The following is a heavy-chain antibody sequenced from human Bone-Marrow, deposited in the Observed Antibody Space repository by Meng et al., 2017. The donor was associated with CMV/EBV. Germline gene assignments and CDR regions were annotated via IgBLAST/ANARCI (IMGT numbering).Heavy chain of an antibody. D-gene: IGHD3-22*01. V-gene: IGHV4-30-2*05. CDR2: VYYSGSN. CDR3: ARDMGSSGYYGNKWFDH. CDR1: AVPCGGGGGS. Sequence: KPVTIPFIPWHLSAVPCGGGGGSCSGYRRTPVRGLEWNGFVYYSGSNHYRPTIKSRVTKSVVTTKNQSSQKLSSVTAADTAVYYCARDMGSSGYYGNKWFDHWGQGTLVTVSS. J-gene: IGHJ5*02.